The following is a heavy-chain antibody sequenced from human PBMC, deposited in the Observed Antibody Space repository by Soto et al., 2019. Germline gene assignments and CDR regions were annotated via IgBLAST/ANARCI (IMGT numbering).Heavy chain of an antibody. CDR3: ASGRPTALDY. Sequence: QLQLQESGSGLVKPSQTLSLTCAVSGGSISSGGYSWYWIRQPPGKGLEWIGYIYHSGSTYYNPPLKSRVKITVDRSKNQFSLKLPSVNAAETAVYYCASGRPTALDYWGQGTLVTVSS. D-gene: IGHD1-26*01. J-gene: IGHJ4*02. V-gene: IGHV4-30-2*01. CDR2: IYHSGST. CDR1: GGSISSGGYS.